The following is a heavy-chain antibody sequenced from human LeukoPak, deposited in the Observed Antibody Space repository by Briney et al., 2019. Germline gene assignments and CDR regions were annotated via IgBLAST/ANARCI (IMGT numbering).Heavy chain of an antibody. J-gene: IGHJ6*03. D-gene: IGHD3-10*01. V-gene: IGHV5-51*01. Sequence: GESLKISCKGSGYSFTTYWIGWVRQMPGKGLEWMGIIYPGDSDAKYSPSFQGQVTISADKSISTAYLQWSSLRASDTAMYYCARGSAYYMDVWGKGTTVTISS. CDR2: IYPGDSDA. CDR1: GYSFTTYW. CDR3: ARGSAYYMDV.